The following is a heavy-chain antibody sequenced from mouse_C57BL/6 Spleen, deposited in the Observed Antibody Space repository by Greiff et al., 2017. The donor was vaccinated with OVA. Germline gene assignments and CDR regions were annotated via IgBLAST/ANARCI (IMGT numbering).Heavy chain of an antibody. V-gene: IGHV1-15*01. CDR3: TRGATRVFDY. J-gene: IGHJ2*01. D-gene: IGHD1-1*01. CDR1: GYTFTDYE. Sequence: QVQLQQSGAELVRPGASVTLSCKASGYTFTDYEMHWVKQTPVHGLEWIGAIDPETGGTAYNQKFKGKAILTADKSSSTAYMELRSLTSEDSAVYYCTRGATRVFDYWGQGTTLTVSS. CDR2: IDPETGGT.